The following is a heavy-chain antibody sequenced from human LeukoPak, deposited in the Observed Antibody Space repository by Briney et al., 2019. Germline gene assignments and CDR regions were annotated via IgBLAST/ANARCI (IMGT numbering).Heavy chain of an antibody. CDR1: GYTFTSYG. Sequence: GASVKVSCKASGYTFTSYGISWVRQAPGQGLEWMGWISAYNGNTNYAQKLQGRVTMTTDTCTSTAYMELRSLRSDDTAVYYCARDSLLGGYCSSTSCSMDYYYYGMDVWGQGTTVTVSS. J-gene: IGHJ6*02. V-gene: IGHV1-18*01. CDR2: ISAYNGNT. D-gene: IGHD2-2*01. CDR3: ARDSLLGGYCSSTSCSMDYYYYGMDV.